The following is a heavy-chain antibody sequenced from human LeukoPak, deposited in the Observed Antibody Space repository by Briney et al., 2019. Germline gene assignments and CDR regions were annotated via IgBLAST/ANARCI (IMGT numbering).Heavy chain of an antibody. CDR1: GFTFSRLA. CDR3: ARALWYGDYDDY. V-gene: IGHV3-23*01. Sequence: GESLRLSCAASGFTFSRLAMTWVRQAPGKGLEWVSTISASGPYYADAVKGRFTISRDNSKNTLYLQMNSLRAEDTAVYYCARALWYGDYDDYWGQGTLVTVSS. J-gene: IGHJ4*02. D-gene: IGHD4-17*01. CDR2: ISASGP.